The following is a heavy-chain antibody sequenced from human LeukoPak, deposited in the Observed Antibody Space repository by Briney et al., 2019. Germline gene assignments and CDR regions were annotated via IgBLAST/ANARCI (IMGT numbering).Heavy chain of an antibody. Sequence: PSETLSLTCAVYGGSFSGYYWSWIRQPPGKGLEWIGEINHSGSTNYNPSLKSRVTISVDTSKNQFSLKLSSVTAADTAVYYCARHLGQYYFDYWGQGTLVTVSS. CDR3: ARHLGQYYFDY. V-gene: IGHV4-34*01. J-gene: IGHJ4*02. D-gene: IGHD3-10*01. CDR2: INHSGST. CDR1: GGSFSGYY.